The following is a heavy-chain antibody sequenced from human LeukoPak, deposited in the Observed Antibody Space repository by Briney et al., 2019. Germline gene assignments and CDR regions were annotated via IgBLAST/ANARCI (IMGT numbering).Heavy chain of an antibody. Sequence: PSETLSLTCTVSGGSISSSSYYWGWIRQPPGKGLEWIGSIYYSGSTYYNPSLKSRVTISVDTSKNQFSLKLSSATAADTAVYYCARVRIGEGGFDPWGQGTLVTVSS. V-gene: IGHV4-39*07. CDR2: IYYSGST. CDR3: ARVRIGEGGFDP. D-gene: IGHD4-17*01. CDR1: GGSISSSSYY. J-gene: IGHJ5*02.